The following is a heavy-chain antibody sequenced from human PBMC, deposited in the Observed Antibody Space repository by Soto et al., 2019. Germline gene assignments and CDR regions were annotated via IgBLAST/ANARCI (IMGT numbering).Heavy chain of an antibody. D-gene: IGHD5-18*01. J-gene: IGHJ4*02. CDR3: ARQGKYNYGSNDY. CDR1: GYSFTTDW. Sequence: HGASLKISCKASGYSFTTDWIAWVRQMPGKGLEWMGIIYPRDSDTRYSPSFQGQVTISVDKSINTAYLQWSSLKASDTAMYYCARQGKYNYGSNDYWGQGTLVTVSS. V-gene: IGHV5-51*01. CDR2: IYPRDSDT.